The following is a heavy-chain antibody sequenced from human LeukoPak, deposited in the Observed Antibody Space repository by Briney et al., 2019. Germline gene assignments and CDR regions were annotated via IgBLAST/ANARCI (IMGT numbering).Heavy chain of an antibody. CDR1: GFTVSNNY. D-gene: IGHD4-17*01. Sequence: GGSLRLSCAASGFTVSNNYMSWVRQAPGRGLEWVSILYSGGTTYDADSVKGRFTISRDIDKNSLYLQMNSLKAEDTAVYYCARGYGDNALYFDYWGQGILVTVSS. CDR2: LYSGGTT. CDR3: ARGYGDNALYFDY. J-gene: IGHJ4*02. V-gene: IGHV3-66*01.